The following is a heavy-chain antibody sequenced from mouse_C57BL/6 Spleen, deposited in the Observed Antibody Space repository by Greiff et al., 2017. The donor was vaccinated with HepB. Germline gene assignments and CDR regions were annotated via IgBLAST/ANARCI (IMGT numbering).Heavy chain of an antibody. Sequence: QVQLQQPGAELVKPGASVKLSCKASGYTFTSYWMHWVKQRPGQGLEWIGEIDPSDSYTNYNQKFKGKSTLTVDKSSSTAYMQLSSLTSEDSAVYYCARSTVVEHYFDYWGQGTTLTVSS. CDR3: ARSTVVEHYFDY. D-gene: IGHD1-1*01. CDR1: GYTFTSYW. J-gene: IGHJ2*01. CDR2: IDPSDSYT. V-gene: IGHV1-69*01.